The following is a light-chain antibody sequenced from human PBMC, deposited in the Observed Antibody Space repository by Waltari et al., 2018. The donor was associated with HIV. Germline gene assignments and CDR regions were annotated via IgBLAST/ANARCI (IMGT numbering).Light chain of an antibody. V-gene: IGLV3-25*03. Sequence: SYELPQPPSVSVSPGQTARIPCSGDALPKQYAYWYQQKPGPAPVLVIYKDSERPSGIPERFAGSSSGTTVTLTISGVQAEDEADYYCQSADSSGTPVFGGGTKLTVL. CDR2: KDS. CDR3: QSADSSGTPV. J-gene: IGLJ2*01. CDR1: ALPKQY.